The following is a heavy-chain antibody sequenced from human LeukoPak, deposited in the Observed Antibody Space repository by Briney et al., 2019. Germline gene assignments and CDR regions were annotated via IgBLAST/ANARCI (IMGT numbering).Heavy chain of an antibody. J-gene: IGHJ6*03. CDR2: ISSSGETT. Sequence: GGSLRLSCAASGFTFRYYAMSWVRQAPGKGLEWVSAISSSGETTYYADSVKGRFTISRDNGKNSLYLQMNSLRAEDTAVYYCARGGGYYDFWSGYYTGGLDYYYYMDVWGKGTTVTVSS. D-gene: IGHD3-3*01. CDR1: GFTFRYYA. CDR3: ARGGGYYDFWSGYYTGGLDYYYYMDV. V-gene: IGHV3-23*01.